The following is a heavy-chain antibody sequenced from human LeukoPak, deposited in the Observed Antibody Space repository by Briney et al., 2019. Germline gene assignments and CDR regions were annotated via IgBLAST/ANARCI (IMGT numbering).Heavy chain of an antibody. J-gene: IGHJ3*02. Sequence: GGSLRLSCAASGFTFSSYSMNWVRQAPGKGREWVSSISSSSSYIYYADSVKGRFTISRDNAKNSLYLQMNSLRAEDTAVYYCARAQNPDCSSTSCFSGDDAFDIWGQGTMVTVSS. CDR1: GFTFSSYS. CDR2: ISSSSSYI. CDR3: ARAQNPDCSSTSCFSGDDAFDI. V-gene: IGHV3-21*01. D-gene: IGHD2-2*01.